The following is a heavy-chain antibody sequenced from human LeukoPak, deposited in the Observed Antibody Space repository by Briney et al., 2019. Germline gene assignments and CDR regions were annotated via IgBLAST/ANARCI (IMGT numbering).Heavy chain of an antibody. J-gene: IGHJ3*02. Sequence: GGSLRLSCAASGFTFSSYGMHWVRQAPGKGLEWVAVISYDGSNKYYADSVKGRFTISRDNSKNTLYLQMNSLRAEDTAVYYCAKLAERIAAAGTGAFDIWGQGTMVTVSS. CDR1: GFTFSSYG. V-gene: IGHV3-30*18. D-gene: IGHD6-13*01. CDR2: ISYDGSNK. CDR3: AKLAERIAAAGTGAFDI.